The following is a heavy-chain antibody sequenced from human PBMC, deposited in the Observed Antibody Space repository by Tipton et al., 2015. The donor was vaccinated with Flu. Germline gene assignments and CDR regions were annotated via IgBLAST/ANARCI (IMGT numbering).Heavy chain of an antibody. Sequence: SLRLSCATSGFTFSHYWMNWVRQAPGKGLEWVANINQDGSEKHYVESVKGRFTISRDNAKNILYLQMNSLRADDTAVYFCARDEGGTYPDWGQGTLVTVSS. D-gene: IGHD1-14*01. CDR2: INQDGSEK. CDR1: GFTFSHYW. J-gene: IGHJ4*02. CDR3: ARDEGGTYPD. V-gene: IGHV3-7*03.